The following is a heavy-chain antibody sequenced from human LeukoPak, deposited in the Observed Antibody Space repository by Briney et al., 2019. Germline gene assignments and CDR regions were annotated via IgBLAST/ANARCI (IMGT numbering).Heavy chain of an antibody. J-gene: IGHJ3*02. D-gene: IGHD3-16*02. CDR1: GFTFSDYY. Sequence: GGSLRLSCAASGFTFSDYYMSWIRQAPGKGLEWVSYISSSGSTIYYADSVKGRFTISRDNSKNTLYLQMNSLRAEDTAVYYCAREGLRLGELSPGDAFDIWGQGTMVTVSS. V-gene: IGHV3-11*04. CDR2: ISSSGSTI. CDR3: AREGLRLGELSPGDAFDI.